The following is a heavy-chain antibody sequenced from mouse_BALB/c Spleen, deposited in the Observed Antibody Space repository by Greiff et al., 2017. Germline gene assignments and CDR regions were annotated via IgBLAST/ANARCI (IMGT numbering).Heavy chain of an antibody. V-gene: IGHV6-6*02. Sequence: EVKLVESGGGLVQPGGSMKLSCVASGFTFSNYWMNWVRQSPEKGLEWVAEIRLKSNNYATHYAESVKGRFTISRDDSKSSVYLQMNNLRAEDTGIYYCTPSNYYGSSYGYWGQGTTLTVSS. D-gene: IGHD1-1*01. CDR3: TPSNYYGSSYGY. J-gene: IGHJ2*01. CDR2: IRLKSNNYAT. CDR1: GFTFSNYW.